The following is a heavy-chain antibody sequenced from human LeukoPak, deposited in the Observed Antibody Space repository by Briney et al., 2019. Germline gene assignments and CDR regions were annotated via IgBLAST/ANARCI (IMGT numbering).Heavy chain of an antibody. CDR2: ISGSGGST. CDR1: GFAFSSCA. V-gene: IGHV3-23*01. CDR3: AKPPGPPGGMDV. D-gene: IGHD1-14*01. J-gene: IGHJ6*02. Sequence: SGGSLRLSCAASGFAFSSCAMNWVRQAPGKGLEWVSAISGSGGSTYHADSVKGRFTISRDNSKNTLYLQMNSLRAEDTAVYYCAKPPGPPGGMDVWGQGTTVTVSS.